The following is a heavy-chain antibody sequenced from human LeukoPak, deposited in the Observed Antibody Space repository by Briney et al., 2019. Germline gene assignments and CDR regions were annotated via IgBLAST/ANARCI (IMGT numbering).Heavy chain of an antibody. V-gene: IGHV4-30-2*01. D-gene: IGHD4-17*01. Sequence: SETMSLTSGVFGGSIGIGVFSLRWIRQPPGTRLEWVGFIYHSGSTNYNPSLKSRVTISVDTSKNQFSLKLSSVTAADTAVYYCARVEDSDYGDYYDGMDVWGQGTTVTVSS. CDR3: ARVEDSDYGDYYDGMDV. J-gene: IGHJ6*02. CDR1: GGSIGIGVFS. CDR2: IYHSGST.